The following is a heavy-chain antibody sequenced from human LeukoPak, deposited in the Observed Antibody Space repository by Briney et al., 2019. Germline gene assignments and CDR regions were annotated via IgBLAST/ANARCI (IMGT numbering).Heavy chain of an antibody. Sequence: ASVKVSCNASGYTFTSYYMHWVRQAPGQGLEWMGIINPSGGSTSYAQKFQGRVTMTRDMSTSTVYMELRSLRSEDTAVYYCARDPERVDTILPSFDYWGQGTLVTVSS. J-gene: IGHJ4*02. CDR3: ARDPERVDTILPSFDY. D-gene: IGHD3-3*01. CDR2: INPSGGST. V-gene: IGHV1-46*01. CDR1: GYTFTSYY.